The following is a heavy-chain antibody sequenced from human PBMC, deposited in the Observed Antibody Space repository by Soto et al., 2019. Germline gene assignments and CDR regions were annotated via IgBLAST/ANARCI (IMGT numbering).Heavy chain of an antibody. D-gene: IGHD4-4*01. V-gene: IGHV4-31*03. J-gene: IGHJ6*02. CDR2: IYYSGST. CDR3: ARVICNYQDDYYYYGMEV. CDR1: GGSISSGGYY. Sequence: SETLSLTFTVSGGSISSGGYYWSWIRQHPGKGLEWIGYIYYSGSTYYNPSLKSRVTISVDTSKNQFSLKLSSVTAPDTAVYYCARVICNYQDDYYYYGMEVWGPGTTVTVAS.